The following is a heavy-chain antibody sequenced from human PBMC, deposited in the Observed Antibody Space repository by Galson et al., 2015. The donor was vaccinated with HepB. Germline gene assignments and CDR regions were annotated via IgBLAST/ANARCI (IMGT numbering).Heavy chain of an antibody. CDR1: GGTFSSYA. CDR3: ARAETTIFGVVEIFDP. Sequence: SVKVSCKASGGTFSSYAISWVRQAPGQGLEWMGGIIPILGIANYAQKFQGRVTITADKSTSTAYMELSSLRSEDTAVYYCARAETTIFGVVEIFDPWGQGTLVTVSS. J-gene: IGHJ5*02. D-gene: IGHD3-3*01. CDR2: IIPILGIA. V-gene: IGHV1-69*10.